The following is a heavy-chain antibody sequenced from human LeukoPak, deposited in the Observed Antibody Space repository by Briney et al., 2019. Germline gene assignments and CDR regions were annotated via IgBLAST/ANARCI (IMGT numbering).Heavy chain of an antibody. CDR1: GFTFSTYW. CDR2: ISSDGSGK. D-gene: IGHD1-26*01. J-gene: IGHJ4*02. Sequence: PGGSLRFSCAASGFTFSTYWMTWVRQAPGKGLEWVASISSDGSGKYYMDSVKGRFTISRDNAKNSLFLQMNSLRAEDTAVHYCGRVRPGDADYWGQGTLVTVSS. V-gene: IGHV3-7*01. CDR3: GRVRPGDADY.